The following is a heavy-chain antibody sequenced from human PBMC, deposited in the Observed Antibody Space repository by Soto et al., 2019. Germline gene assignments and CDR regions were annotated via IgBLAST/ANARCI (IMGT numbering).Heavy chain of an antibody. V-gene: IGHV4-4*02. CDR3: ARDLGSCGSTSCRPFDY. CDR1: GGSISTITW. J-gene: IGHJ4*02. D-gene: IGHD2-2*03. CDR2: IYHSGST. Sequence: QVQLRESGPGLVKTSGTLSLTCAVSGGSISTITWWSWVRQPPGKGLQWIGEIYHSGSTNYNPSLKSRVTISVDKSKNQFSLELSSVTAADTAVYYCARDLGSCGSTSCRPFDYWGQGTLVTVSS.